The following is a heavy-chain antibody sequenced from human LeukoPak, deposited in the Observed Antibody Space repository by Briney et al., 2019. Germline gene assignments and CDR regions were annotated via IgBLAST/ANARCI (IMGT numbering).Heavy chain of an antibody. V-gene: IGHV4-61*02. CDR1: GGSTSSGSYY. CDR2: IYTSGST. J-gene: IGHJ6*03. CDR3: AREVGYYDILTGYLEPYMDV. D-gene: IGHD3-9*01. Sequence: SQTLSLTCTVSGGSTSSGSYYWSWTRQPAGKGLEWIGRIYTSGSTNYNPSLKSRVTISVDTSKNQFSLKLSSVTAADTAVYYCAREVGYYDILTGYLEPYMDVWGKGTTVTVSS.